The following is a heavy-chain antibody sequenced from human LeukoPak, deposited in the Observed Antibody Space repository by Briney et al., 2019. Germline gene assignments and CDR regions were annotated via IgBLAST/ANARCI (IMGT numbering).Heavy chain of an antibody. V-gene: IGHV3-30*18. CDR2: ISYDGSNK. Sequence: GGCLRLSCAASGFTFSSYGMHWVRQAPGKGLEWVAVISYDGSNKYYADSVKGRFTISRDNSKNTLYLQMNSLRAEDTAVYYCAKGKIAAAALLDYWGQGTLVTVSS. J-gene: IGHJ4*02. CDR3: AKGKIAAAALLDY. D-gene: IGHD6-13*01. CDR1: GFTFSSYG.